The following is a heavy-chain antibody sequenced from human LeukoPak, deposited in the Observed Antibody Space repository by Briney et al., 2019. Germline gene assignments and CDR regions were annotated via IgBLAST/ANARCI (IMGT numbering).Heavy chain of an antibody. CDR3: ARGAQWVLDY. J-gene: IGHJ4*02. D-gene: IGHD1-26*01. Sequence: GGSLRLSCAASGFILSNYEINWVRQAPGEGLEWISYISTSGNDIYYADSVKGRFTISRDNAKNSLYLQLNSLRADDTAVYYCARGAQWVLDYWGQGTLVTVSS. CDR1: GFILSNYE. V-gene: IGHV3-48*03. CDR2: ISTSGNDI.